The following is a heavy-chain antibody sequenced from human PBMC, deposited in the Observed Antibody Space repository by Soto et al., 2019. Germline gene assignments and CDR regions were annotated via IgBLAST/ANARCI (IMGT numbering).Heavy chain of an antibody. CDR1: GYTFSSYG. Sequence: QVQLVQSGAEVKKPGASVKVSCKASGYTFSSYGISWVRQAPGQGLEWMGWISAYNGNTKYAQKNQGRVTMPTDTSTSTAKMERRSLRSDDTAVSYCARYSPPVDSRGQGTLVTVSS. CDR3: ARYSPPVDS. CDR2: ISAYNGNT. D-gene: IGHD2-21*01. V-gene: IGHV1-18*01. J-gene: IGHJ4*02.